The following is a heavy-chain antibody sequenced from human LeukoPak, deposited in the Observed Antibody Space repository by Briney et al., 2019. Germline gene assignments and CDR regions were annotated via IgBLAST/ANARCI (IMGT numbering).Heavy chain of an antibody. CDR3: VKDLRGNYTFDY. V-gene: IGHV3-30*14. J-gene: IGHJ4*02. Sequence: GGSLRLSCAASGFTFSSYAMHWVRQAPGKGLQWVAVISYDGSNKYYADSVKGRFTISRDDSKNTLYLQMSSLRGEDTALYYCVKDLRGNYTFDYWGQGTLVTVSS. CDR2: ISYDGSNK. D-gene: IGHD5-24*01. CDR1: GFTFSSYA.